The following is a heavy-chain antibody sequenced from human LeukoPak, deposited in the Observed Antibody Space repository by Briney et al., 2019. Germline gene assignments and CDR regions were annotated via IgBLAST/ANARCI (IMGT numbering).Heavy chain of an antibody. V-gene: IGHV1-2*02. CDR3: ASSAGIAVAGAAAY. D-gene: IGHD6-19*01. Sequence: ASVKVSCKASGYTFRGYNMHWVRQAPGQGLEWMGWINPNSGGTNYAQKFQGRITITRDTSTSTVNMELSGLRSDDTAVYYCASSAGIAVAGAAAYWGQGTLVTVSS. CDR2: INPNSGGT. J-gene: IGHJ4*02. CDR1: GYTFRGYN.